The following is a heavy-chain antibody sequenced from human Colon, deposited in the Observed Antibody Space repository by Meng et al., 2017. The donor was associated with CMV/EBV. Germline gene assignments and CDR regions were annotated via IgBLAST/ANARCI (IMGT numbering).Heavy chain of an antibody. Sequence: QVQLQPWGAGLLKPSETLSLTCAVYGGPFSGYYWSWIRQPPGKGLEWIGEINHSGSTNYNPSLKSRVTISVDTSKNQFSLKLSSVTAADTAVYYCARGRLPTDPWGQGTLVTVSS. D-gene: IGHD4-11*01. CDR2: INHSGST. CDR3: ARGRLPTDP. V-gene: IGHV4-34*01. J-gene: IGHJ5*02. CDR1: GGPFSGYY.